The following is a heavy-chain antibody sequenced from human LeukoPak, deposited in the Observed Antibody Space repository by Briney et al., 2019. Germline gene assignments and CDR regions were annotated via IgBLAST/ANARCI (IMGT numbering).Heavy chain of an antibody. CDR2: ISYDGSNK. J-gene: IGHJ6*02. Sequence: PGRSLRLSCAASGFTFSSYAMHWVRQAPGKGLEWVAVISYDGSNKYYADSVKGRFTISRDNSKNTLYLQMNSLRADDTAVYYCAREAVMPVAPVKIGTSDRPLYEYYGLDVWGQGTTVTVS. CDR1: GFTFSSYA. CDR3: AREAVMPVAPVKIGTSDRPLYEYYGLDV. V-gene: IGHV3-30*04. D-gene: IGHD1/OR15-1a*01.